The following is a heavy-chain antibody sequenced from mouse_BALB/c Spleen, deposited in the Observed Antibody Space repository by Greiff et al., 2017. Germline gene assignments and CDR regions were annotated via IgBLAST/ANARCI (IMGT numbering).Heavy chain of an antibody. CDR2: ISSGSSTI. V-gene: IGHV5-17*02. Sequence: VKLVASGGGLVQPGGSRKLSCAASGFTFSSFGMHWVRQAPEKGLEWVAYISSGSSTIYYADTVKCRFTISRDNPKNTLFLQMTSLRSEDTAMYYCARVITTVVDAMDYWGQGTSVTVSS. CDR3: ARVITTVVDAMDY. D-gene: IGHD1-1*01. J-gene: IGHJ4*01. CDR1: GFTFSSFG.